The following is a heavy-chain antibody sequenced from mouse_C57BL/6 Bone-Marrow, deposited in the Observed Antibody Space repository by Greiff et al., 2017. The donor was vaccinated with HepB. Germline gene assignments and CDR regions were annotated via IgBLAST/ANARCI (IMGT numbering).Heavy chain of an antibody. Sequence: QVQLQQPGAELVRPGSSVKLSCKASGYTFTSYWMHWVKQRPIQGLEWIGNIDPSDSETHYNQKFKDKATLTVDKSSSTAYMQLSSLTSEDSAVYYCARGGWLRLLDYWGQGTTLTVSS. D-gene: IGHD2-2*01. CDR3: ARGGWLRLLDY. V-gene: IGHV1-52*01. CDR1: GYTFTSYW. CDR2: IDPSDSET. J-gene: IGHJ2*01.